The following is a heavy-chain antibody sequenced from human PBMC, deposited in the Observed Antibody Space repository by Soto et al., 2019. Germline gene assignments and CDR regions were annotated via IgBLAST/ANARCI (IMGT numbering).Heavy chain of an antibody. CDR3: ARLPIVTGYYLYYYYGMDV. J-gene: IGHJ6*04. Sequence: PGESLKISCKGSGYSSTSYWISWVRQMPGKGLEWMGRIDPSDSYTNYSPSFQGHVTISADKSISTAYLQWSSLKASDTAMYYCARLPIVTGYYLYYYYGMDVWGKGTTVTVS. D-gene: IGHD3-9*01. CDR1: GYSSTSYW. V-gene: IGHV5-10-1*01. CDR2: IDPSDSYT.